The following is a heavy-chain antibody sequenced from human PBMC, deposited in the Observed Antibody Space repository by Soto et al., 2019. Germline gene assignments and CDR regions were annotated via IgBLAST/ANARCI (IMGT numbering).Heavy chain of an antibody. CDR2: IWYDGSDT. V-gene: IGHV3-33*06. D-gene: IGHD7-27*01. Sequence: QVQLVESGGGVVQPGRSLRLSCATSGFTFRSYGMHWVRQAPGKGLEWVAVIWYDGSDTYYGDSVKGRFTISRDNSKKMLFLQMNSLRAEDTAIYYCVKDWGREYLDYWGQGTLVTVSS. J-gene: IGHJ4*02. CDR3: VKDWGREYLDY. CDR1: GFTFRSYG.